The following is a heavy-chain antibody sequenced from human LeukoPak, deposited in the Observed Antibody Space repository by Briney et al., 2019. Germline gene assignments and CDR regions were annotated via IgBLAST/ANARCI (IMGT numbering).Heavy chain of an antibody. V-gene: IGHV1-69*13. CDR2: IIPIFGTA. CDR1: GGTFSSYA. D-gene: IGHD2-2*01. CDR3: ARDSNLGYCSSTSCFKRPRERFDP. Sequence: ASVKVSCKASGGTFSSYAISWVRQAPGQGLEWMGGIIPIFGTANYAQKFQGRVTITADESTSTAYMELSSLRSEDTAVYYCARDSNLGYCSSTSCFKRPRERFDPWGQGTLLTVSS. J-gene: IGHJ5*02.